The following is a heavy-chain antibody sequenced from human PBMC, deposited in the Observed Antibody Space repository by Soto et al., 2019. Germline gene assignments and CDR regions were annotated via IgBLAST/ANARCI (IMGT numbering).Heavy chain of an antibody. Sequence: GTSVKVSCKASGYTFTSYGISWVRQAPGQGLEWMGWISAYNGNTNYAQKLQGRVTMTTDTSTSTAYMELRSLRSDDTAVYYCAFYIGDSSGYKRGGAYGFAPGGQGPRGPVS. CDR1: GYTFTSYG. CDR2: ISAYNGNT. D-gene: IGHD3-22*01. CDR3: AFYIGDSSGYKRGGAYGFAP. J-gene: IGHJ5*02. V-gene: IGHV1-18*01.